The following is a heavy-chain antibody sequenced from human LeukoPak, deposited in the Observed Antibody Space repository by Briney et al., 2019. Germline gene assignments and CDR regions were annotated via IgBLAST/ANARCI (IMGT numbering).Heavy chain of an antibody. CDR2: FTAYGGT. Sequence: GGSLSLSCAAPGFIFSDYTMMWVRRAPGKGLQWVATFTAYGGTYSAASVKGRFAISRDNSRDTVSLYMNSLRVEDTAMYYCAKGSTGGKVDWFDPWGPGTLVTVSS. V-gene: IGHV3-23*01. D-gene: IGHD4-23*01. CDR3: AKGSTGGKVDWFDP. CDR1: GFIFSDYT. J-gene: IGHJ5*02.